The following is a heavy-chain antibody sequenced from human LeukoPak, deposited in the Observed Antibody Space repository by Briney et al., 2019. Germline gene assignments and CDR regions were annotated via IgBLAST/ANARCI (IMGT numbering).Heavy chain of an antibody. CDR3: AKIHWPNNDIFFDL. V-gene: IGHV3-23*01. D-gene: IGHD3-9*01. CDR1: GFTFSSYA. Sequence: GGSLRLPCAASGFTFSSYAMNWVRQAPGKGLEWVSTIKGSGDNTYYAVSVRGRFTITRDNSQNTVYPQMNGLRAEDTAVYFCAKIHWPNNDIFFDLWGQGTLVTVSS. J-gene: IGHJ4*02. CDR2: IKGSGDNT.